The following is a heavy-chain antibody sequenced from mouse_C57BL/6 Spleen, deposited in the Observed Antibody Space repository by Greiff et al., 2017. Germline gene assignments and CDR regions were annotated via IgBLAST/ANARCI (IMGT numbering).Heavy chain of an antibody. V-gene: IGHV1-20*01. CDR3: ARSRYDPHYAMDY. CDR1: GYSFTGYF. D-gene: IGHD2-3*01. J-gene: IGHJ4*01. CDR2: INPYNGDT. Sequence: EVQLQQSGPELVKPGDSVKISCKASGYSFTGYFMNWVMQSHGKSLEWIGRINPYNGDTFYNQKFKGKATLTVDKSSSTAHMELRSLTSEDSAVYYCARSRYDPHYAMDYWGQGTSVTVSS.